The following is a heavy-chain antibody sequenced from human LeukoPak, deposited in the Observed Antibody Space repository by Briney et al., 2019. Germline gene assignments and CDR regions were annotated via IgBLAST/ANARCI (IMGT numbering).Heavy chain of an antibody. V-gene: IGHV4-59*01. CDR3: ARGSGSFSKWFDP. D-gene: IGHD3-10*01. CDR1: GGSITSYY. Sequence: SETLSLTCTVSGGSITSYYWSWIRQPPGKGLEWIGYIYYSGSTNYNPSPKSRVTISVDTSKNQFSLKLNSVTAADTAVYYCARGSGSFSKWFDPWGQGTLVTVSS. J-gene: IGHJ5*02. CDR2: IYYSGST.